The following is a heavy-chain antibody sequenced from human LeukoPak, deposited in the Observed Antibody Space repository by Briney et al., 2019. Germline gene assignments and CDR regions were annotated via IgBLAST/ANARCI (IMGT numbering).Heavy chain of an antibody. CDR1: GGTFSSYA. CDR2: IIPIFGTA. CDR3: ARDEISRSGSLNGAFDI. D-gene: IGHD3-22*01. J-gene: IGHJ3*02. Sequence: SVKVSCNASGGTFSSYAISWVRQAPGQGLEWMGGIIPIFGTANYAQKFQGRVTITADESTSTAYMELSSLRSEDTAVYYCARDEISRSGSLNGAFDIWAQGTMVTVSS. V-gene: IGHV1-69*13.